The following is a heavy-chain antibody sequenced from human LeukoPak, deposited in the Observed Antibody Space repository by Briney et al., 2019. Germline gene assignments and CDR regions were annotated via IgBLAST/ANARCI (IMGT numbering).Heavy chain of an antibody. CDR3: AKKRVGLPPKKIVSNF. V-gene: IGHV4-34*01. D-gene: IGHD1-26*01. Sequence: SETLSLTCAVYGGSFSGYYWSWIRQPPGKGLEWIGEINHSGSTNYNPSLKSRVTISVDTSKNQFSLKLSSVTAADTAVYYCAKKRVGLPPKKIVSNFGGKG. CDR2: INHSGST. CDR1: GGSFSGYY. J-gene: IGHJ6*03.